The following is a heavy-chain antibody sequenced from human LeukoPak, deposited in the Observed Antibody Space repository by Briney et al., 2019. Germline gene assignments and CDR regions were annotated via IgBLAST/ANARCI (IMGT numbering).Heavy chain of an antibody. CDR3: ARDTVNGPFVISLDL. D-gene: IGHD2-8*01. J-gene: IGHJ5*02. CDR1: GFSLRSCE. V-gene: IGHV3-48*03. CDR2: INSADNVK. Sequence: GGCLRLSCAASGFSLRSCEMNWVRQAPGKGPEWVANINSADNVKYCTDSVRGRFTMSRDNAKDLLYLQMNSLRDEDTAVYYCARDTVNGPFVISLDLWGQGVLVTVCS.